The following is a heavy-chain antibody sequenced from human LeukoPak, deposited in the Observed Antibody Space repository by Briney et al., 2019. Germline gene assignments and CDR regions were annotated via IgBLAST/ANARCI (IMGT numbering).Heavy chain of an antibody. CDR3: ARERPPESTIFGEANYYYYMDV. J-gene: IGHJ6*03. CDR1: GYIFTSYD. V-gene: IGHV1-8*01. Sequence: ASVKVSCKASGYIFTSYDINWVRQAPGQGLEWMGWMNPNSGNTGYAQKFQGRVTMTRNTSISTAYMELSSLRSEDTAVYYCARERPPESTIFGEANYYYYMDVWGKGTTVTVSS. D-gene: IGHD3-3*01. CDR2: MNPNSGNT.